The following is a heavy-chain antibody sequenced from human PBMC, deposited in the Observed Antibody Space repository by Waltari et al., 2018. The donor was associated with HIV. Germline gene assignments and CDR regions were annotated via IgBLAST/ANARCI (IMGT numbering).Heavy chain of an antibody. D-gene: IGHD6-19*01. CDR3: ATDPLTVAAFLWHFDL. J-gene: IGHJ2*01. CDR1: GFIFANVW. V-gene: IGHV3-15*01. Sequence: VQLVESGGGLVKPGGSLRLSCAASGFIFANVWMNWVRQAPGKGLEWVGRIKNDTDGGSTDYAAPVKGRFSISRDDSKNMVFLQMNSLKSEDTAVYYCATDPLTVAAFLWHFDLWGRGTLVTVSS. CDR2: IKNDTDGGST.